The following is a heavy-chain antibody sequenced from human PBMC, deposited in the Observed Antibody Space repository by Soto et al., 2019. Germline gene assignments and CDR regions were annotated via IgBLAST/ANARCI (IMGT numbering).Heavy chain of an antibody. CDR3: AAGFYYSASGDDAFDI. CDR2: MNPNSGNT. V-gene: IGHV1-8*01. D-gene: IGHD3-10*01. J-gene: IGHJ3*02. Sequence: QVQLVQSGAEVKKPGASVKVSCKASGYTFTSYDINWVRQATGQGLEWMGWMNPNSGNTGYAQKFQGRVTMTRNTSISTAYIELSGLRSEDTAVYYCAAGFYYSASGDDAFDIWGQGTMVTVSS. CDR1: GYTFTSYD.